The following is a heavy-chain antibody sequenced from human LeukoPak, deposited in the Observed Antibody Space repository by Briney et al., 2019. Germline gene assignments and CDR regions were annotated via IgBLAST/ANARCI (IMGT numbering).Heavy chain of an antibody. CDR2: IYYSGST. D-gene: IGHD2-2*01. CDR1: GGSISSSSYY. J-gene: IGHJ4*02. V-gene: IGHV4-39*07. CDR3: ARGSHCSSTSCYPSTFDY. Sequence: NPSETLSLTCTVSGGSISSSSYYWGWIRQPPGKGLEWIGSIYYSGSTNYNPSLKSRVTISVDTSKNQFSLKLSSVTAADTAVYYCARGSHCSSTSCYPSTFDYWGQGTLVTVSS.